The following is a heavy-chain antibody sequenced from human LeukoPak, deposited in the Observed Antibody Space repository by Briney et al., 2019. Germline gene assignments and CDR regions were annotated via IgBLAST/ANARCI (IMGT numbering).Heavy chain of an antibody. Sequence: SETLSLTCTVSGGSISSYDWSWIRQPPGKGLEWFGYIYYSGSTNYNPSLKSRVTISVDTSKNQFSLRLSSVTAADTAVYYCARQVSGRKWLVDYWGQGTLVTVSS. J-gene: IGHJ4*02. CDR1: GGSISSYD. CDR3: ARQVSGRKWLVDY. CDR2: IYYSGST. D-gene: IGHD6-19*01. V-gene: IGHV4-59*08.